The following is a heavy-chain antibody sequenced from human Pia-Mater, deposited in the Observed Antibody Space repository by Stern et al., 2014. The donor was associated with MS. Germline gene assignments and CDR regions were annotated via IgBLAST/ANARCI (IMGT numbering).Heavy chain of an antibody. CDR3: AREGPRTGTLVY. J-gene: IGHJ4*02. Sequence: QLQLQESGPGLVKPSQTLSLTCTVSGGSISSGDYYWSWIRQPPGKGLEWIGYIYYSGSTYYNPSLKSRVTISVDTSKNQFSLKLSSVTAAGTAVYYCAREGPRTGTLVYWGQGTLVTVSS. CDR1: GGSISSGDYY. D-gene: IGHD3/OR15-3a*01. V-gene: IGHV4-30-4*01. CDR2: IYYSGST.